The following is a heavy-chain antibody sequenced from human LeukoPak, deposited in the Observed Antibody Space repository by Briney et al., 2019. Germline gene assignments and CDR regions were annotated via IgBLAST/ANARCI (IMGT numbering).Heavy chain of an antibody. D-gene: IGHD3-22*01. V-gene: IGHV1-24*01. Sequence: ASVKVSRKVSGYTLTELSMHWVRQAPGKGLEWMGGFDPEDGETIYAQKFQGRVTMTEDTSTDTAYMELSSLRSEDTAVYYCATWQITMIVSAAQSYSLFRHHYGVDVWGQGTTVTVSS. J-gene: IGHJ6*02. CDR3: ATWQITMIVSAAQSYSLFRHHYGVDV. CDR2: FDPEDGET. CDR1: GYTLTELS.